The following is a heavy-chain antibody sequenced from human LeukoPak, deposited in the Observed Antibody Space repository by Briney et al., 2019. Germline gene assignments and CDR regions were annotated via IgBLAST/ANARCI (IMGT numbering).Heavy chain of an antibody. D-gene: IGHD3-3*01. CDR3: ARGRTYDFWSGYLFDY. Sequence: ASVKVSCKASGYTFTGYYMHWVRQAPGQGLEWMGWIKPNSGGTNYAQKFQGRVTMTRDTSISTAYMELSRLRSDDTAVYYCARGRTYDFWSGYLFDYWGQGTLVTVSS. J-gene: IGHJ4*02. CDR2: IKPNSGGT. V-gene: IGHV1-2*02. CDR1: GYTFTGYY.